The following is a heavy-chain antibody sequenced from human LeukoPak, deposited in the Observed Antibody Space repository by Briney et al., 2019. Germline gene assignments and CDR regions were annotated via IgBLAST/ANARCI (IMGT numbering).Heavy chain of an antibody. CDR1: GFTGSSNF. Sequence: GGSLRLSGAASGFTGSSNFMHWVRQAPGKGLEWVAGIHNDYRTFYADSVKGRFTILRDDSANTVYLQMNSLRAEDTAIFYCANHFGGGQGALVTVSS. CDR2: IHNDYRT. J-gene: IGHJ4*02. V-gene: IGHV3-53*01. D-gene: IGHD3-10*01. CDR3: ANHFG.